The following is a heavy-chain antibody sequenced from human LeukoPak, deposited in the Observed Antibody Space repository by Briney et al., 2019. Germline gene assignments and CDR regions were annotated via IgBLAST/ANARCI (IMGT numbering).Heavy chain of an antibody. CDR1: GYTFTSYG. CDR3: ARVRIVGSWHYYFDY. J-gene: IGHJ4*02. V-gene: IGHV1-18*01. CDR2: ISAYNGNT. D-gene: IGHD6-13*01. Sequence: ASVKVSCKASGYTFTSYGISWVRQAPGQGREWMGWISAYNGNTNYAQKLQGRVTMTTDTSTSTAYMELRSLRSDDTAVYYCARVRIVGSWHYYFDYWGQGTLVTVSS.